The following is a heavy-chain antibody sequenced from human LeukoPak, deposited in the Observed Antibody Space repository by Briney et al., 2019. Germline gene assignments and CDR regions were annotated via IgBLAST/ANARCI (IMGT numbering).Heavy chain of an antibody. CDR3: ASLSLFVGDY. Sequence: SETLSLTCAVYGGSFSGYYWSWIRQPPGKGLEWIGEINHSGSTNYNPSLKSRVTISVDTSKNQFSLKLSSVTAADTAVYYCASLSLFVGDYWGQGTLVTVSS. D-gene: IGHD2-21*01. J-gene: IGHJ4*02. CDR2: INHSGST. V-gene: IGHV4-34*01. CDR1: GGSFSGYY.